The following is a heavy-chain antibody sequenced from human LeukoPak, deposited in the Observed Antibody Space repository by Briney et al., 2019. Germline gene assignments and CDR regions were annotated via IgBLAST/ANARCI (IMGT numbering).Heavy chain of an antibody. Sequence: GGSLRLSCAASGFTFSSYGMHWVRQAPGKGLEWVAVISYDGSNKYYADSVKGRFTISRDNSKNTLYLQMNSLRAEDTAVYYCAKGVSGWYLDYWGQGTLVTVSS. CDR1: GFTFSSYG. D-gene: IGHD6-19*01. CDR3: AKGVSGWYLDY. CDR2: ISYDGSNK. V-gene: IGHV3-30*18. J-gene: IGHJ4*02.